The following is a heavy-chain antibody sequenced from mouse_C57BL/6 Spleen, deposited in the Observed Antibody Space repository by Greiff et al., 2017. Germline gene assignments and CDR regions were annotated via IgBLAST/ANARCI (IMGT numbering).Heavy chain of an antibody. CDR1: GFNIKDDY. V-gene: IGHV14-4*01. Sequence: VQLQQSGAELVRPGASVKLSCTASGFNIKDDYMHWVKQRPEQGLEWIGWIDPENGDTEYASKFQGKATITADTSSNTAYLQLSSRTSEDTAVYYCTPSTMVTHWYFDVWGTGTAVTVSS. CDR3: TPSTMVTHWYFDV. J-gene: IGHJ1*03. D-gene: IGHD2-13*01. CDR2: IDPENGDT.